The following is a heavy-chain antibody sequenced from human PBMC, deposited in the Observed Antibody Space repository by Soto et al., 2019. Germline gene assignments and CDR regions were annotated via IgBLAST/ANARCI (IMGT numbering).Heavy chain of an antibody. CDR3: ASSHGGSLDY. V-gene: IGHV4-59*08. CDR1: GGSISSYY. J-gene: IGHJ4*02. D-gene: IGHD2-15*01. Sequence: QVQLQESGPGLVKPSETLSLPCTVSGGSISSYYWSWIRQPPGKGLEWIGYIYYSGSTNYNPSLKSRVPISVDTPKSRFSLKLGFVTATDRAVYDCASSHGGSLDYWGQGTLVTVSS. CDR2: IYYSGST.